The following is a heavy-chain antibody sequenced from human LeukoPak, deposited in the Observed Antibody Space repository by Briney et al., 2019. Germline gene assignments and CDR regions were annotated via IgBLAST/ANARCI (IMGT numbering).Heavy chain of an antibody. V-gene: IGHV4-30-4*08. CDR3: ARASLVGWELHAFDI. CDR1: GDSISSGDYY. Sequence: SQTLSLTCTVSGDSISSGDYYWSWIRQPPGKGLDWIGYIYSSGRTFYNPSLESRLTISLDTSKNQFSLNLTSATAADTAVYYCARASLVGWELHAFDIWGQGTMVTVSS. D-gene: IGHD1-26*01. CDR2: IYSSGRT. J-gene: IGHJ3*02.